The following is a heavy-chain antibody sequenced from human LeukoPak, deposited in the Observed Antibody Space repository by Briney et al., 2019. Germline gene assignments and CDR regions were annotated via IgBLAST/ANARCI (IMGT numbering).Heavy chain of an antibody. D-gene: IGHD6-13*01. CDR1: AFTFSNCA. J-gene: IGHJ4*02. CDR3: VQGGRYSNSQFDY. V-gene: IGHV3-64D*09. CDR2: ISYNGGNT. Sequence: GGSLRFSCSDSAFTFSNCAMHWVRQAPGRGLEYVSSISYNGGNTYYADSVKGRFTISRDNSKNTLDLQMSSLRAEDTAVYYCVQGGRYSNSQFDYWGQGTLVTVSS.